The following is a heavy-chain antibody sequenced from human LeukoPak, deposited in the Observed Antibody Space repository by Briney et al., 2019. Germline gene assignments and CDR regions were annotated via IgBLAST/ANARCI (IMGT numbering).Heavy chain of an antibody. V-gene: IGHV4-34*01. D-gene: IGHD1-1*01. Sequence: SGTLSLTCTVSGGSISSYYWSWIRQPPGKGLEWIGEINHSGSTNYNPSLKSRVTISVDTSKNQFSLKLSSVTAADTAVYYCARGRFKTTVDYWGQGTLVTVSS. CDR1: GGSISSYY. J-gene: IGHJ4*02. CDR3: ARGRFKTTVDY. CDR2: INHSGST.